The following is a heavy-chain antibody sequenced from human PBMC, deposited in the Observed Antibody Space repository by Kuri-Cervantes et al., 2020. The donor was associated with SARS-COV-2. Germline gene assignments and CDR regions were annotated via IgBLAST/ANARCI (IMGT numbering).Heavy chain of an antibody. V-gene: IGHV3-21*01. D-gene: IGHD3-3*01. CDR2: ISSSSSYI. CDR1: GFTFSSYS. CDR3: ARGILKGVYYDFWSASNNYMDV. J-gene: IGHJ6*03. Sequence: GGSLRLSCAASGFTFSSYSMNWVRQAPGKGLEWVSSISSSSSYIYYADSVKGRFTISRDNAKNSLYLQMNSLRAEDTAVYYCARGILKGVYYDFWSASNNYMDVWGKGTTVTVSS.